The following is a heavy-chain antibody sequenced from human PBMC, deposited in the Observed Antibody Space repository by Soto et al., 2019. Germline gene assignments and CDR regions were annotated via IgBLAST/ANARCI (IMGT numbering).Heavy chain of an antibody. Sequence: PGGSLRLSCAASGFTFSSYGMHWVRQAPGKGLEWVAVIWYDGSNKYYADSVKGRFTISRDNSKNTLYLQMNSLRAEDTAVYYCARDGYDILTLYYFDYWGQGTLVTVSS. CDR2: IWYDGSNK. J-gene: IGHJ4*02. CDR3: ARDGYDILTLYYFDY. V-gene: IGHV3-33*01. D-gene: IGHD3-9*01. CDR1: GFTFSSYG.